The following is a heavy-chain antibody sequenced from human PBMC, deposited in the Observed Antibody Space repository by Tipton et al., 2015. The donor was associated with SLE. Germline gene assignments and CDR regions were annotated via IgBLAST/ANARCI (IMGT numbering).Heavy chain of an antibody. J-gene: IGHJ3*02. CDR3: TTGGTRGI. D-gene: IGHD3/OR15-3a*01. CDR1: GFTFSDAW. CDR2: IKRKTEGETT. Sequence: GSLRLSCAASGFTFSDAWMNWVRQAPGKGLEWVGRIKRKTEGETTDYGVPVKGRFSISRDDSKNTLFLQMNSLKTEDTAVYYCTTGGTRGIWGQGTMVTVS. V-gene: IGHV3-15*01.